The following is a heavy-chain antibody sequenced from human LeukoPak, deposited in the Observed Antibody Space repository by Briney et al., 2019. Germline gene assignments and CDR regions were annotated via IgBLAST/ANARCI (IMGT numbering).Heavy chain of an antibody. CDR3: ARRRERKQTPYYFDY. V-gene: IGHV4-59*02. CDR1: GGSVSNYY. J-gene: IGHJ4*02. D-gene: IGHD1/OR15-1a*01. Sequence: PSETLSLTCTVSGGSVSNYYWSWIRQPPGKGLQWIGYIYYSGSTYYNPSLKSRVTISVDTSKNQFSLKLSSVTAADTAVYYCARRRERKQTPYYFDYWGQGTLVTVSS. CDR2: IYYSGST.